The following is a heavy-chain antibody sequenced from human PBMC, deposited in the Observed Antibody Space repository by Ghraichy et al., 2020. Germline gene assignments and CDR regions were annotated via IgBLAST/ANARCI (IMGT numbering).Heavy chain of an antibody. D-gene: IGHD3-10*01. CDR3: ARRYYYGSGSYYYFDY. CDR1: GYSFTSYW. J-gene: IGHJ4*02. V-gene: IGHV5-51*01. Sequence: GGSLRLSCKGSGYSFTSYWIGWVRQMPGKGLEWMGIIYPGDSDTRYSPSFQGQVTISADKSISTAYLQWSSLKASDTAMYYCARRYYYGSGSYYYFDYWGQGTLVTVSS. CDR2: IYPGDSDT.